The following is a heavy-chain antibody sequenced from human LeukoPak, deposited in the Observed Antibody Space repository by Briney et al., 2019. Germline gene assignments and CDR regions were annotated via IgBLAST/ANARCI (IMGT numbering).Heavy chain of an antibody. CDR3: AKKKTYGVGWLQSMGDAFDI. J-gene: IGHJ3*02. V-gene: IGHV3-7*03. CDR2: IKQDGSEK. D-gene: IGHD5-24*01. Sequence: PGGSLRLSCAASGFTFSSYWMSWVRQAPGKGLEWVANIKQDGSEKYYVDSVKGRFTISRDNAKNSLYLQMNSLRAEDTAVYYCAKKKTYGVGWLQSMGDAFDIWGQGTMVTVSS. CDR1: GFTFSSYW.